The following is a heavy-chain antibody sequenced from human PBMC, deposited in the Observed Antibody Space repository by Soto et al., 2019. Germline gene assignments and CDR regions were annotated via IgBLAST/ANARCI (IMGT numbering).Heavy chain of an antibody. D-gene: IGHD3-3*01. J-gene: IGHJ3*02. CDR2: ISAYNGNT. V-gene: IGHV1-18*01. CDR1: GYTFTSYG. CDR3: ARALRSYYDFWSGYSIDAFDI. Sequence: EASVKVSCKASGYTFTSYGISWVRQAPGQGLEWMGWISAYNGNTNYAQKLQGRVTMTTDTSTSTAYMELRSLRSDDTAVYYCARALRSYYDFWSGYSIDAFDIWGQGTMVTVS.